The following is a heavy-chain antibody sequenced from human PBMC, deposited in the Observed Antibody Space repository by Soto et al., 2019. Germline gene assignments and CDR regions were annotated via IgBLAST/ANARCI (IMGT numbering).Heavy chain of an antibody. CDR3: ARDTGDGTFDF. CDR2: INAGYGNT. D-gene: IGHD7-27*01. Sequence: RASVKVSCKASGYTFSSYAMHWVRQAPGQRLEWMGWINAGYGNTKSSQKFQDRVTISRDISASTAYMELTSLRSEDTAVYYCARDTGDGTFDFWGQGTLVTVSS. J-gene: IGHJ4*02. V-gene: IGHV1-3*01. CDR1: GYTFSSYA.